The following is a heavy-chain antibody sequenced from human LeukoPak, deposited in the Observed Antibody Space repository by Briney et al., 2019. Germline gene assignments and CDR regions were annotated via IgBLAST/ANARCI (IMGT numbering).Heavy chain of an antibody. CDR2: IYYSGST. CDR1: GGSISSGGYY. V-gene: IGHV4-31*03. D-gene: IGHD5-24*01. Sequence: PSETLSLTCTVSGGSISSGGYYWSWIRQHPGKGLEWIGYIYYSGSTYYNPSLKSRVTISVDTSKNQFSLKLSSVTAADTAVYYCARDDGYSNYFDYWGQGTLVTVSS. J-gene: IGHJ4*02. CDR3: ARDDGYSNYFDY.